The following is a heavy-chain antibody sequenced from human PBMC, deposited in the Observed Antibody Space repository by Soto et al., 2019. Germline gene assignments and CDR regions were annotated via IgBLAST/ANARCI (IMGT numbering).Heavy chain of an antibody. D-gene: IGHD6-6*01. J-gene: IGHJ4*02. CDR1: GGTFSSYP. CDR2: IIPIFSTA. V-gene: IGHV1-69*01. CDR3: ARSSRGSSAGDY. Sequence: QLQLVQTGAEVKKPGSSVKVSCKASGGTFSSYPISWVRQAPGQGLEWMGGIIPIFSTANYAQKFQGRVTITADDSTSTAYMELSSLRSEDTAVYYCARSSRGSSAGDYWGQGTLVTVSS.